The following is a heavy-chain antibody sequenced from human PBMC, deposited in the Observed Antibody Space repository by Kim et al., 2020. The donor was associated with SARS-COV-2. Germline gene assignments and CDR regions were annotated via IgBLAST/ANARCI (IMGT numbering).Heavy chain of an antibody. V-gene: IGHV3-30*18. D-gene: IGHD3-22*01. J-gene: IGHJ4*02. CDR1: GFTFSSYG. Sequence: GGSLRLSCAASGFTFSSYGMHWVRQAPGKGLEWVAVISYDGSNKYYADSVKGRFTISRDNSKNTLYLQMNSLRAEDTAVYYCAKTKKGDSSGYYLLYYFDYWGQGTLVTVSS. CDR3: AKTKKGDSSGYYLLYYFDY. CDR2: ISYDGSNK.